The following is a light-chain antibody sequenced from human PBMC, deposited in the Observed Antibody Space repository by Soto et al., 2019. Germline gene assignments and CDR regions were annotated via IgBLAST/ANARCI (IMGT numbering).Light chain of an antibody. J-gene: IGKJ2*01. CDR2: WAS. CDR3: KQYERSPTT. V-gene: IGKV4-1*01. CDR1: QSVLYSSNNKNY. Sequence: DIVMTQSPDSLAVSLGERATINCKSSQSVLYSSNNKNYLAWYQQRPGQTPKLLIYWASTLESGVPDRFSGSGSVTDITLTITSLQAEDVAVYYSKQYERSPTTFGQGTKLEI.